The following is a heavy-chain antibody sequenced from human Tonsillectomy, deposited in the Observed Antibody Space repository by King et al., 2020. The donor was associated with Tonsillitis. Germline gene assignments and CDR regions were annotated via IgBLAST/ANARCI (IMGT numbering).Heavy chain of an antibody. J-gene: IGHJ3*02. D-gene: IGHD3-9*01. CDR2: ISGSGGST. CDR1: GFTFSSYA. Sequence: VQLVESGGGLVQPGGSLRLSCAASGFTFSSYAMSWVRQAPGKGLEWVSAISGSGGSTYYADSVKGRFTISRDNSKNTLYLQMNSLRAEDTAVYYCAKDHYDILPGPDNAFDIWGQGTMVTVSS. CDR3: AKDHYDILPGPDNAFDI. V-gene: IGHV3-23*04.